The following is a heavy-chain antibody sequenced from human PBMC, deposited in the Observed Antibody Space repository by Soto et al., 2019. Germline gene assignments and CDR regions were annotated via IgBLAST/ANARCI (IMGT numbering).Heavy chain of an antibody. J-gene: IGHJ4*02. D-gene: IGHD2-15*01. CDR1: GYSFTNYW. V-gene: IGHV5-51*01. Sequence: GESLKISCKGSGYSFTNYWIGWVRQLPGKGLEWMGIIYPGDSDTRYSPSFQGQVTISADKSISTAYLQWSSLKASDTAMYYCARRERYCSGGSCPGPDYWGQGTLVTVSS. CDR3: ARRERYCSGGSCPGPDY. CDR2: IYPGDSDT.